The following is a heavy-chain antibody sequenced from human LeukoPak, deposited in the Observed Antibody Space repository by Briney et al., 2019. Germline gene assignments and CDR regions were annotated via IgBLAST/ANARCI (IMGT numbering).Heavy chain of an antibody. V-gene: IGHV3-48*01. CDR1: RFTLSSYS. J-gene: IGHJ4*02. Sequence: GGSLRLSCAASRFTLSSYSMNWVRQAPGKGLEWVSYISSSSSTIYYADSVKGRFTISRDNAKNSLYLQMNSLRAEDTAVYYCARGEWDLRDWGQGTLVIVSS. CDR2: ISSSSSTI. CDR3: ARGEWDLRD. D-gene: IGHD1-26*01.